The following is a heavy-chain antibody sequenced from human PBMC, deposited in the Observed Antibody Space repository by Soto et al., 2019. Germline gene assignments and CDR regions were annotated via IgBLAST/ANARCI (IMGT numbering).Heavy chain of an antibody. V-gene: IGHV4-31*03. D-gene: IGHD3-3*01. J-gene: IGHJ3*02. Sequence: SETLSLTCTVSGGSISSGGYYWSWIRQHPGKGLEWIGYIYYSGSTYYNPSLKSRVTISVDTSKNQFSLKLSSVTAADTAVYYCAREFFKTVFRAFDIWGQGTMVTLSS. CDR1: GGSISSGGYY. CDR2: IYYSGST. CDR3: AREFFKTVFRAFDI.